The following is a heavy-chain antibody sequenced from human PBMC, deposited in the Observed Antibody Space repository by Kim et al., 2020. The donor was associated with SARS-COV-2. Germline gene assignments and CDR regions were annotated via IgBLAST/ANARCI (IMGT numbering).Heavy chain of an antibody. D-gene: IGHD3-10*01. Sequence: GGSLRLSCAASGFTFSSYAMSWVRQAPGKGLEWVSAISGSGGSTYYADSVKGRFTISRDNSKNTLYLQMNSLRAEDTAVYYCAKVPPTGSGSYFFLVDYWGQGTLVTVSS. J-gene: IGHJ4*02. CDR1: GFTFSSYA. CDR3: AKVPPTGSGSYFFLVDY. CDR2: ISGSGGST. V-gene: IGHV3-23*01.